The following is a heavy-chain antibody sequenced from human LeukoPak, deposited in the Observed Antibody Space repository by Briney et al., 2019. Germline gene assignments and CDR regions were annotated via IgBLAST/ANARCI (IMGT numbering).Heavy chain of an antibody. CDR1: GGTFSSYA. J-gene: IGHJ6*03. V-gene: IGHV1-69*13. CDR3: ARARGLSSYYGSGSSYYMDV. Sequence: SVKVSCKASGGTFSSYAISWVRQAPGQGLEWMGGIIPIFGTANYAQKFQGRVTITADESTSTAYMELSSLRSEDTAVYYCARARGLSSYYGSGSSYYMDVWGKGTTVTVSS. CDR2: IIPIFGTA. D-gene: IGHD3-10*01.